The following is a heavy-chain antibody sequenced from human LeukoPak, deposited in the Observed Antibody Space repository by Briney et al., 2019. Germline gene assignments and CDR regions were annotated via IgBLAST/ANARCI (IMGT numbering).Heavy chain of an antibody. CDR2: ISYDGSNK. V-gene: IGHV3-30*03. CDR1: GFTFSSYG. CDR3: AREGPAAAGTGRWFDP. D-gene: IGHD6-13*01. J-gene: IGHJ5*02. Sequence: GGSLRLSCAASGFTFSSYGMHWVRQAPGKGLEWVAVISYDGSNKYYADSVKGRFTISRDNSKNTLYLQMNSLRAEDTAVYYCAREGPAAAGTGRWFDPWGQGTLVTVSS.